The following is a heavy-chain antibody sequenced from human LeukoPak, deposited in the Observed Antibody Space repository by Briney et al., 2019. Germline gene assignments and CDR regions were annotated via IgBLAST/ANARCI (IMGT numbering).Heavy chain of an antibody. Sequence: PSETLSLTCTVSGGSISGHYWNWIRQPPGKGLECIGYIYYTGSTNYNPSLKRRVTILLDASNNQFSLKLRSVTAADTAVYYCARDDRRAGQWLAFDSWGQGTLVTVSS. CDR3: ARDDRRAGQWLAFDS. J-gene: IGHJ4*02. V-gene: IGHV4-59*11. D-gene: IGHD6-19*01. CDR1: GGSISGHY. CDR2: IYYTGST.